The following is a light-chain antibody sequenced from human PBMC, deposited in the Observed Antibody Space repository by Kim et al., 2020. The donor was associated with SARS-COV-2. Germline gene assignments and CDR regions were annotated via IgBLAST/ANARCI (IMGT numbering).Light chain of an antibody. Sequence: VTISCTGSTTNIGTNYVTWYQQLPGTAPKLRIYRNNQRPSGVPDRFSGSKSGTSASLAISGLRSEDEADYYCAAWDDSLSGRGVVFGGGTQLTVL. CDR2: RNN. CDR3: AAWDDSLSGRGVV. J-gene: IGLJ2*01. CDR1: TTNIGTNY. V-gene: IGLV1-47*01.